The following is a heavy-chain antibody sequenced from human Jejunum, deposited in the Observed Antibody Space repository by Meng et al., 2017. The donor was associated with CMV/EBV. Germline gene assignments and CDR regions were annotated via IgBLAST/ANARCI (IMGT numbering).Heavy chain of an antibody. J-gene: IGHJ4*02. CDR2: INPSGGST. V-gene: IGHV1-46*01. Sequence: QGQLVQPGAEVKKPGASTKVSCKASGYTFTSYYIHWVRQAPGQGLEWMGVINPSGGSTTYSQKFQGRLTMTRDTSTSAVYMELSSLRSEDTAIYYCARSPLDGYNYHFDYWGQGTLVTVSS. D-gene: IGHD5-24*01. CDR3: ARSPLDGYNYHFDY. CDR1: GYTFTSYY.